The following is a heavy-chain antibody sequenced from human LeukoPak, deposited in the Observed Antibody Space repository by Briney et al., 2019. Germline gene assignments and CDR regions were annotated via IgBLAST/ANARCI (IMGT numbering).Heavy chain of an antibody. CDR2: VSAYNGNT. J-gene: IGHJ3*02. CDR1: GYAFTSYG. D-gene: IGHD3-22*01. Sequence: ASVKVSCKASGYAFTSYGISWVRQAPGQGLEWMGWVSAYNGNTNYAQKLQGRVTMTTDTSTSTAYMELRSLRSDDTAVYYCARDTPYYYDSSGYSQTDAFDIWGQGTMVTVSS. CDR3: ARDTPYYYDSSGYSQTDAFDI. V-gene: IGHV1-18*01.